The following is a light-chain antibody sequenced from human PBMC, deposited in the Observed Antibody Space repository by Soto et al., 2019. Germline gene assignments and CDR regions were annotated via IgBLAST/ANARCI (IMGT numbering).Light chain of an antibody. Sequence: QSVLTQPASVSGSPGQSITISCTGTSSDVGGYHYVSWYQQHPGKAPKLMIYEVSNRPSGVSNRFSGSKSGNTASLTISGLQAEDEADYYCSSYTSSSTSFGTGTKVTV. J-gene: IGLJ1*01. CDR1: SSDVGGYHY. CDR2: EVS. V-gene: IGLV2-14*01. CDR3: SSYTSSSTS.